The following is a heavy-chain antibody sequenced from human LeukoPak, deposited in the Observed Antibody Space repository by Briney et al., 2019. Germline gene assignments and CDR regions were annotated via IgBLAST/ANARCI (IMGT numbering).Heavy chain of an antibody. Sequence: PGGSLRLSCAASEFAFSVYEMYWVRQAPRKGLGWVSYISSSGDTRYYADSVKGRFTISRDNAKNSLYLQMNSLRAEDTAVYYCATLTVASTFDYWGQGALVTVSS. J-gene: IGHJ4*02. V-gene: IGHV3-48*03. CDR1: EFAFSVYE. CDR2: ISSSGDTR. D-gene: IGHD6-19*01. CDR3: ATLTVASTFDY.